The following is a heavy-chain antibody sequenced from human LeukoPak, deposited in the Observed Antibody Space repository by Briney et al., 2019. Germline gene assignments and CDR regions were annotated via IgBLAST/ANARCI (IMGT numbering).Heavy chain of an antibody. J-gene: IGHJ4*02. Sequence: PGGSLRLSCVASAFAFSSNWMSWVRQAPGKGLEWVASIKEDGSETYYVDSVKGRFTISRDNAKNSLYLQMNSLRAEDTAAYYCASDREYYYGSGSFDYWGQGTLVTVSS. V-gene: IGHV3-7*04. CDR3: ASDREYYYGSGSFDY. D-gene: IGHD3-10*01. CDR2: IKEDGSET. CDR1: AFAFSSNW.